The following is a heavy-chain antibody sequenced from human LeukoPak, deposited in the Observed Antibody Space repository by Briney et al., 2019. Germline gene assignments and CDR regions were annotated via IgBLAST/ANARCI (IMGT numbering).Heavy chain of an antibody. CDR3: ANAGRDSSSTISCGMDV. CDR1: GFTFSTYS. D-gene: IGHD6-13*01. Sequence: GGSLRLSCAASGFTFSTYSMNWVRQAPGKGLEWVSFIDGSTRTIFYADSVKGRFTISRDNAKNSLFLQMNSLRAEDTAVYYCANAGRDSSSTISCGMDVWGQGTTVTVSS. V-gene: IGHV3-48*04. CDR2: IDGSTRTI. J-gene: IGHJ6*02.